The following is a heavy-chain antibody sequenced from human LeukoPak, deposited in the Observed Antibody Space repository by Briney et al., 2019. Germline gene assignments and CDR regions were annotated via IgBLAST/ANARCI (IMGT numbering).Heavy chain of an antibody. V-gene: IGHV1-69*04. Sequence: SVTVSCKASGGTFSSYAISWVRQAPGQGLEWMGRIIPILGIANYAQKFQGRVTITADKSTSTAYMELSSLRSEDTAVYYCAREFSWSGFFDYWGQGTLVTVSS. CDR2: IIPILGIA. CDR1: GGTFSSYA. CDR3: AREFSWSGFFDY. D-gene: IGHD3-3*01. J-gene: IGHJ4*02.